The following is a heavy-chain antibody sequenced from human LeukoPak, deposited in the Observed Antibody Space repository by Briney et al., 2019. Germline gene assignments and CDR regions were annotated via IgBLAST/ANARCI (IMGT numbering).Heavy chain of an antibody. CDR1: AFTFSSYE. D-gene: IGHD5-24*01. V-gene: IGHV3-48*03. CDR2: ISISGSTI. J-gene: IGHJ4*02. CDR3: ARDEEATIDY. Sequence: PGGSLRLSCAASAFTFSSYEMNWVRQAPGKGLEWVSYISISGSTIYYADSVRGRFTISRDNAKNSLYLQMNSLRAEDTAVYYCARDEEATIDYWGQGTLVSVSS.